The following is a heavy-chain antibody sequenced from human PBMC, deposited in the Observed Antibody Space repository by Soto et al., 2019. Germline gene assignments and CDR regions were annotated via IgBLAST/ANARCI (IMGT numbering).Heavy chain of an antibody. CDR1: GGSISCGGYY. D-gene: IGHD3-22*01. J-gene: IGHJ4*02. CDR3: ARDRGYESSLGLYY. V-gene: IGHV4-31*03. CDR2: IYYSGST. Sequence: QVQLQESGPGLVKPSQTLSLTCTVSGGSISCGGYYWSWIRQHPGKGLEWIGYIYYSGSTYYNPSLKSRVTISVDTSKKQFSLKLSSVTAADTAVYFCARDRGYESSLGLYYWGQGTLVTVSS.